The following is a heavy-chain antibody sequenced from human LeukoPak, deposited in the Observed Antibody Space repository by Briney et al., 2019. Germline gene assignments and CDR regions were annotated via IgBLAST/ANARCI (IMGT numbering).Heavy chain of an antibody. CDR3: ATAGWSDY. V-gene: IGHV3-48*02. CDR1: GFIFSSYS. CDR2: ISTRSSTI. Sequence: GGSLRLSCAASGFIFSSYSMKWVRQAPGKGLEWVSFISTRSSTIYYADSVKGRFTISRDNAKKSLYLQMSSLRDEDTAVYYCATAGWSDYWGQGTLVTVSS. D-gene: IGHD2-8*01. J-gene: IGHJ4*02.